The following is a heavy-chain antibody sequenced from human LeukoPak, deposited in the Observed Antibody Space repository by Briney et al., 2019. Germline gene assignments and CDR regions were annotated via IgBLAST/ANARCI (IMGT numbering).Heavy chain of an antibody. CDR3: ARDFMVRGVNWFDP. J-gene: IGHJ5*02. V-gene: IGHV1-2*02. CDR2: INPNSGGT. Sequence: ASVKVSCKVSGYTLTELSMHWVRQAPGKGLEWMGWINPNSGGTNYAQKFQGRVTMTRDTSISTAYMELSRLRSDDTAVYYCARDFMVRGVNWFDPWGQGTLVTVSS. CDR1: GYTLTELS. D-gene: IGHD3-10*01.